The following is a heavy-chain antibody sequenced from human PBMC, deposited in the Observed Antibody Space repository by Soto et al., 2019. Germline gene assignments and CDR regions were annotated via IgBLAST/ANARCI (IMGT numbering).Heavy chain of an antibody. J-gene: IGHJ6*03. CDR1: GFSFRRHA. D-gene: IGHD2-21*02. V-gene: IGHV3-23*01. CDR3: AKATGGDWAYYYYMDV. Sequence: GHLSLSCAGDGFSFRRHAMRRLRQAPGKGLEWVSASSGSGGSTYYADSVKGRFTISRDNSKNTLYLQMNSLRAEDTAVYYCAKATGGDWAYYYYMDVWGKGT. CDR2: SSGSGGST.